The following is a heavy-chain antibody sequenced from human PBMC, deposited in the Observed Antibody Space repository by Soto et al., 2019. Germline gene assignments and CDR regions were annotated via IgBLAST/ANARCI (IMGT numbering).Heavy chain of an antibody. CDR1: GFTFNSYA. V-gene: IGHV3-23*01. D-gene: IGHD3-10*01. CDR2: ISDSGGST. Sequence: GGSLRLSCAASGFTFNSYAMSWVRQAPGKGLEWVSGISDSGGSTYYADSVKGRFTISRDNSKNTLYLQMNSLGADDTAVYFCAKIRGSGSYYIFDHWGQGTQVTVSS. J-gene: IGHJ4*02. CDR3: AKIRGSGSYYIFDH.